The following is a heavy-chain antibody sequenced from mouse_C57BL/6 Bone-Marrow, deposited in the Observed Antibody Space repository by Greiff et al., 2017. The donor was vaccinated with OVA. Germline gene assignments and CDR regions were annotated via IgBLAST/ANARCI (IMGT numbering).Heavy chain of an antibody. CDR3: ARAADY. V-gene: IGHV1-42*01. Sequence: VQLQQSGPELVKPGASVQISCKASGYSFTGYYMNWVKQSPEKSLEWIGEINPSTGGTTYNQKFKAKATLTVDKSSSTAYMQLKSLTSEDSAVYYCARAADYWGQGTTLTVSS. CDR2: INPSTGGT. CDR1: GYSFTGYY. J-gene: IGHJ2*01.